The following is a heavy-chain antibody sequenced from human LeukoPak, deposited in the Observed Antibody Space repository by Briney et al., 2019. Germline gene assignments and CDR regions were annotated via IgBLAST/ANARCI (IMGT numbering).Heavy chain of an antibody. Sequence: SETLSLTCAVYGGSFSGYYWSWIRQPPGKGLEWIGEINRSGSTNYNPSLKSRVTISVDTSRNQFSLKLSSVTAADTAVYYCARKRSSGYHYYYYYMDVWGKGTTVTVSS. CDR3: ARKRSSGYHYYYYYMDV. CDR2: INRSGST. J-gene: IGHJ6*03. V-gene: IGHV4-34*01. D-gene: IGHD3-22*01. CDR1: GGSFSGYY.